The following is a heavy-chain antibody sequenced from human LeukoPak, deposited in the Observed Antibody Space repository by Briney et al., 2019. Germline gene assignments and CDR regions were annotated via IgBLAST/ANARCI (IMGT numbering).Heavy chain of an antibody. CDR1: GFTFSLYS. CDR2: IAPDGSTQ. CDR3: ARVIGGAIDH. Sequence: GGSLRLPCAASGFTFSLYSMTWVRQAPGKGLEWVANIAPDGSTQNYVDSLEGRFTISRDNPKNSLYLQMHSLRAEDAAVYYCARVIGGAIDHWGQGTLVTVSS. D-gene: IGHD1-26*01. V-gene: IGHV3-7*01. J-gene: IGHJ4*02.